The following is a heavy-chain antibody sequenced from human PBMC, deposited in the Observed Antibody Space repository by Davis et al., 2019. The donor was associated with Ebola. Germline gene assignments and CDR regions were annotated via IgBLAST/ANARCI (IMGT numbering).Heavy chain of an antibody. Sequence: SETLSLTCTVSGGSISSSSYYWGWIRQPPGKGLEWIGSIYYSGTTFYNPSLKSRITISVDTSKNQFTLKLNSVTAADTAIYYCTKFYYDTSGPDDWGQGTPVIVSS. CDR2: IYYSGTT. CDR1: GGSISSSSYY. V-gene: IGHV4-39*01. J-gene: IGHJ4*02. D-gene: IGHD3-22*01. CDR3: TKFYYDTSGPDD.